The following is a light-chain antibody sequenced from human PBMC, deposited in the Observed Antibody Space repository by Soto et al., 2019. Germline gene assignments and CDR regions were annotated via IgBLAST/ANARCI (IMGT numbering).Light chain of an antibody. CDR2: AAS. CDR1: QTISTY. J-gene: IGKJ2*01. Sequence: DIQMTQSPSSLSASVGDRVTITCRASQTISTYLNWYQQKPGKAPKLLIYAASSLQSGVPSRFSGSGSGADFTLTISSLQPEDSATYYCQQSLGIPYTFGQGTKREIK. CDR3: QQSLGIPYT. V-gene: IGKV1-39*01.